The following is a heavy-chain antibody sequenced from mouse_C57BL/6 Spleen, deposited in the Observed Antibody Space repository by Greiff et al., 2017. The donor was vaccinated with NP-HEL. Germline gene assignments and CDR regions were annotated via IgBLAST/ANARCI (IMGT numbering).Heavy chain of an antibody. D-gene: IGHD2-5*01. CDR1: GYSFTGYY. CDR2: INPSTGGT. CDR3: AHSNPLYYYAMDY. J-gene: IGHJ4*01. V-gene: IGHV1-42*01. Sequence: DVQLQESGPELVKPGASVKISCKASGYSFTGYYMNWVKQSPEKSLEWIGEINPSTGGTTYNQKFKAKATLTVDKSSSTAYMQLKSLTSEDSAVYYCAHSNPLYYYAMDYWGQGTSVTVSS.